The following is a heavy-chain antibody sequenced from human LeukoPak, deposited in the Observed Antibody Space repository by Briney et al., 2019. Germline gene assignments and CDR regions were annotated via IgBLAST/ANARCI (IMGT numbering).Heavy chain of an antibody. Sequence: VASVKVSCKASGGTFSSYAISWVRQAPGQGLEWMGGIIPIFGTANYAQKFQGRGTITTDESTSTAYMELSSLRSEDTAVYYCARDRPPADWGQGTLVTVSS. CDR1: GGTFSSYA. CDR3: ARDRPPAD. CDR2: IIPIFGTA. J-gene: IGHJ4*02. V-gene: IGHV1-69*05.